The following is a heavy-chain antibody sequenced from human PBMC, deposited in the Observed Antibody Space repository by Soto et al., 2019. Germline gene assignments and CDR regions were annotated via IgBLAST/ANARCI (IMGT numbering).Heavy chain of an antibody. D-gene: IGHD2-21*01. CDR3: AREVVVGATAKFDR. Sequence: EVQMVESGGDLIQPGGSLKLSCAVSGFGVTESETYVSWIRQAPGKGLEWVAAFYRGGRRNYAASVKGRFVISRDKSENSVFLQLNLVRVEDTAVYYCAREVVVGATAKFDRWGQGTMVIVSP. CDR1: GFGVTESETY. J-gene: IGHJ5*02. CDR2: FYRGGRR. V-gene: IGHV3-53*03.